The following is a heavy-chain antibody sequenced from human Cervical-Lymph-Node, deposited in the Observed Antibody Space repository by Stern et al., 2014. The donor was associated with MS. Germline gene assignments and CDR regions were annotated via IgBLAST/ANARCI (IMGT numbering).Heavy chain of an antibody. Sequence: EVQLVESGAEVKKPGESLKLSCRLSGYSFTIYYIAWVRQMPGKGLDRSAVIYPYDSDTAYSPSFQGRVTISADMSIPTACLQWSGLRASYSAMYYCARHVQGFDDWGQGTLVTVSS. CDR2: IYPYDSDT. V-gene: IGHV5-51*01. CDR1: GYSFTIYY. CDR3: ARHVQGFDD. J-gene: IGHJ4*02.